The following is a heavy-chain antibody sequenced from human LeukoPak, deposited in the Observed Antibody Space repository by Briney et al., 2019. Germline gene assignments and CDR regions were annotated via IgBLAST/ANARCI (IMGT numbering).Heavy chain of an antibody. J-gene: IGHJ6*02. CDR2: ISYDGSNK. CDR3: ARDRNGHSYGYGYYGMDV. CDR1: GFTFSSYA. D-gene: IGHD5-18*01. V-gene: IGHV3-30*04. Sequence: GRSLRLSCAASGFTFSSYAMHWVRQAPGKGLEWVAVISYDGSNKYYADSVKGRFTISRDNSKNTLYLQMNSLRAEDTAVYYCARDRNGHSYGYGYYGMDVWGQGTTVTVSS.